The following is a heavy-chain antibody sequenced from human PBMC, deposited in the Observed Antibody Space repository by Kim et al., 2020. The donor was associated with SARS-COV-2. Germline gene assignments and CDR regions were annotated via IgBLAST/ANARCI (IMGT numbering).Heavy chain of an antibody. CDR2: INHSGST. CDR1: GGSFSGYY. D-gene: IGHD6-19*01. V-gene: IGHV4-34*01. CDR3: ARGRRRQWPAYSPYYYYVMDV. J-gene: IGHJ6*02. Sequence: SETLSLTCAVYGGSFSGYYWSWIRQPPGKGLEWSVEINHSGSTNYNPSLKSRVTISLDTSKNQFSLKLSSVTAADTAAYYCARGRRRQWPAYSPYYYYVMDVWGQGTTVTVSS.